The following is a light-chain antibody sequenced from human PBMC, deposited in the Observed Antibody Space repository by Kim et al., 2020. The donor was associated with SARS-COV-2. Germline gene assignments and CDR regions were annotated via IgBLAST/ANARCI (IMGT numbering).Light chain of an antibody. J-gene: IGLJ2*01. CDR3: QVWDSSSDHVV. CDR2: DDS. Sequence: APGQTARITCGGNNIGGKSVQWYQQRPGRAPLLVMHDDSDRPSGIPERISGSSSENTATLTISRVEVGDEADYYCQVWDSSSDHVVFGGGTQLTVL. CDR1: NIGGKS. V-gene: IGLV3-21*02.